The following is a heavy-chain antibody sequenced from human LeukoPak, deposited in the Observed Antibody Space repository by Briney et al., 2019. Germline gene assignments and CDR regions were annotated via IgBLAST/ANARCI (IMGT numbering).Heavy chain of an antibody. J-gene: IGHJ4*02. CDR3: TGNYGGGDC. Sequence: GGSLKLSCVASGFTFSGSAMHWVRQASGKGLEWVGRIRTKANSYATVYAASVKGRFTISRDDSKNMAYLQMNSLKTEDTAVYYCTGNYGGGDCWGQGTLVTVSS. V-gene: IGHV3-73*01. D-gene: IGHD4-17*01. CDR2: IRTKANSYAT. CDR1: GFTFSGSA.